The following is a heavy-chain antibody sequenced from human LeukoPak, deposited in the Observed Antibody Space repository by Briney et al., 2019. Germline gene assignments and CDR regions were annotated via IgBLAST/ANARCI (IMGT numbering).Heavy chain of an antibody. D-gene: IGHD2-2*01. J-gene: IGHJ5*02. Sequence: SVKVSCKASGGTFSSYAISWVRQAPGQGLEWMGGIIPIFGTANYAQKFQGRVTITADKSTSTAYMELSSLRSEDTAVYYCARDSIQTAVGVPAARTGPFNWFDPWGQGTLVTVSS. V-gene: IGHV1-69*06. CDR1: GGTFSSYA. CDR3: ARDSIQTAVGVPAARTGPFNWFDP. CDR2: IIPIFGTA.